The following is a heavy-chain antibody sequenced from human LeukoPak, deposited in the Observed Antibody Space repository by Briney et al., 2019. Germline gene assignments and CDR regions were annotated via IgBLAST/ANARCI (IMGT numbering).Heavy chain of an antibody. V-gene: IGHV3-66*02. CDR3: ARKRGPVDAFDI. D-gene: IGHD3-10*01. Sequence: GGSLRLSCAASGFTVSSNYMSWLRQAPGQGLEWVSVIYSGGSTYYADSVKGRFTISRDNSKNTLYLQMNSLRAEDTAVYYCARKRGPVDAFDIWGQGTMVTVSS. CDR2: IYSGGST. CDR1: GFTVSSNY. J-gene: IGHJ3*02.